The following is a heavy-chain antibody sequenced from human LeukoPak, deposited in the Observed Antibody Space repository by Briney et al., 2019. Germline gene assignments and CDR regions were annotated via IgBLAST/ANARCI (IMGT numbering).Heavy chain of an antibody. Sequence: GGSLRLSCVASGFTFSNYAMIWVRQAPGKGLEWVSATSATGGSTYYADSVKGRFTISRDNSKKTLYLQMNSLTVEDTVVYYCARGGLDWLLYSQFDYWGQGTLVTASS. D-gene: IGHD3-9*01. CDR1: GFTFSNYA. V-gene: IGHV3-23*01. J-gene: IGHJ4*02. CDR2: TSATGGST. CDR3: ARGGLDWLLYSQFDY.